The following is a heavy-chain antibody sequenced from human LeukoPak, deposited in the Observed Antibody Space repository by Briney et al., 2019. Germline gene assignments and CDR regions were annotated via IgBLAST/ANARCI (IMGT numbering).Heavy chain of an antibody. V-gene: IGHV4-39*02. CDR2: VDSSGTS. CDR1: GGSISSTNSY. D-gene: IGHD4/OR15-4a*01. CDR3: ARLIDYGGFYFYYYMDV. Sequence: PSETLSLTCTVSGGSISSTNSYWGWIRQPPEKGLEWIGNVDSSGTSHYSPVRKSRVTISLDTSKSPFSLRLTSVTAADTAVYYCARLIDYGGFYFYYYMDVWGKGTSVTVSS. J-gene: IGHJ6*03.